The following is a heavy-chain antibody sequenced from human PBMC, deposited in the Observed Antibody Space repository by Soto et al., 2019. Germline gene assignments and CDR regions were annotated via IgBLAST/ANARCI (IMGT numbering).Heavy chain of an antibody. Sequence: GGSLRLSCAASGFTFSSYAMSWFLQAPGKGLEVVSAISGSGGSTYYADSGKGRFTISRDNSKNTLYLQMNSLRAEDTAVYYCAKDRETSGFYYYYYGMDVWGQGTTVTVSS. CDR3: AKDRETSGFYYYYYGMDV. J-gene: IGHJ6*02. D-gene: IGHD4-17*01. CDR2: ISGSGGST. CDR1: GFTFSSYA. V-gene: IGHV3-23*01.